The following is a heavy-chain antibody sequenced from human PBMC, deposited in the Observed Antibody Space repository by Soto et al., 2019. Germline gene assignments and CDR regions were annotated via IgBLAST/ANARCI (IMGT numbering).Heavy chain of an antibody. V-gene: IGHV2-5*01. CDR1: GFSLIDSGVG. CDR3: ARSLYGDPDY. Sequence: QITLKESGPTLVKPTETLTLTCTFSGFSLIDSGVGVGWIRQSPGKALEWLASIYWNDDERYRLSLESRLTITNDTSKDQIVLVMTNLAPVDTATYHCARSLYGDPDYWGQGILVTVSS. CDR2: IYWNDDE. D-gene: IGHD4-17*01. J-gene: IGHJ4*02.